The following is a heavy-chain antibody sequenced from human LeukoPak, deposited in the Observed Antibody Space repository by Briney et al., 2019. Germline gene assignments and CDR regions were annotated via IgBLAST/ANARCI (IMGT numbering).Heavy chain of an antibody. D-gene: IGHD3-3*01. Sequence: ASVKVSCKASGGTFSSYAISWVRQAPGQGLEWMGGIIPIFGTANYAQKFQGRVTITADESTSTAYMELSSLRSEDTAVYYCARLWITIFGVVISDAFDIWGQGTMVTVSS. J-gene: IGHJ3*02. V-gene: IGHV1-69*13. CDR1: GGTFSSYA. CDR3: ARLWITIFGVVISDAFDI. CDR2: IIPIFGTA.